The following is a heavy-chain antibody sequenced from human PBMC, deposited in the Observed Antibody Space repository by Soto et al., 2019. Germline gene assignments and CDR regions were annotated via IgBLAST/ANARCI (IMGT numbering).Heavy chain of an antibody. Sequence: ASVEVSCKASGYTFTTYSISWVRQAPGQGLEWMGWISAYNGNTNYAQKLQGRLTMTTDTSTSTAYMELRSLRSDDTAVYYCARVGRQSYYDGFPVYWGQGTLVTVSS. D-gene: IGHD3-22*01. CDR2: ISAYNGNT. V-gene: IGHV1-18*04. J-gene: IGHJ4*02. CDR3: ARVGRQSYYDGFPVY. CDR1: GYTFTTYS.